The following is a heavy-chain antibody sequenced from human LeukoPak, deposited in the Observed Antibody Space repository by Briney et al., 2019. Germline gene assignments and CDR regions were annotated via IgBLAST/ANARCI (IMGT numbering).Heavy chain of an antibody. Sequence: GGSLRLSCAASGFTFSSYSMNWVRQAPGKGLELVSSISSSSSYIYYADSVKGRFTISRDSATNSLYLQMNSLRAEDTAVYHCARVAFGELWGMDVWGKGTTVTISS. CDR1: GFTFSSYS. V-gene: IGHV3-21*01. D-gene: IGHD3-10*01. J-gene: IGHJ6*04. CDR3: ARVAFGELWGMDV. CDR2: ISSSSSYI.